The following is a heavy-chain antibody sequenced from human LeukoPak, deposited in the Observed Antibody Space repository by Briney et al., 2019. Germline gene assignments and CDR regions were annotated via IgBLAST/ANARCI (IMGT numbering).Heavy chain of an antibody. V-gene: IGHV3-21*01. D-gene: IGHD5-24*01. CDR3: ATFPVEMATIARNLIWDAFDT. Sequence: GGSLRLSCAASGFTFSIYIMNWVRQAPGKGLEWVSSIIGSVSYIFDADSVTGPFTTSRDNAKNSLYMQLNSLRAEDTAVYYCATFPVEMATIARNLIWDAFDTWGQGTMGTVSS. CDR1: GFTFSIYI. J-gene: IGHJ3*02. CDR2: IIGSVSYI.